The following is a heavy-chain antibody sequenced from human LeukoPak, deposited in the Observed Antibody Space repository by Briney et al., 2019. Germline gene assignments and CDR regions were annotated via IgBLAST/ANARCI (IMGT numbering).Heavy chain of an antibody. V-gene: IGHV3-21*01. J-gene: IGHJ5*02. CDR3: ARETPEGPYNWFDP. CDR1: GFTFSSYN. CDR2: ISSSSSYI. Sequence: GGSLRLSCAASGFTFSSYNMNWVRQAPGKGLEWVSSISSSSSYIYYANSVKGRFTISRDDAKNSLYLQMNSLRAEDTAVYYCARETPEGPYNWFDPWGQGTLVTVSS.